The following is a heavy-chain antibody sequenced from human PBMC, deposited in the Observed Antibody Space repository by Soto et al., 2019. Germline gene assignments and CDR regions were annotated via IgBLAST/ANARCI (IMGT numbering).Heavy chain of an antibody. CDR2: IYYSGST. Sequence: SETLSLTCTVSGDSISNYYCSWIRQSPGKGLEWIGYIYYSGSTKYNPSLKSRVTISVDTSKNQFSLKLSSVTAADTAVYYCARVWGGAFDIWGQGTMVTVSS. CDR3: ARVWGGAFDI. V-gene: IGHV4-59*01. CDR1: GDSISNYY. D-gene: IGHD3-10*01. J-gene: IGHJ3*02.